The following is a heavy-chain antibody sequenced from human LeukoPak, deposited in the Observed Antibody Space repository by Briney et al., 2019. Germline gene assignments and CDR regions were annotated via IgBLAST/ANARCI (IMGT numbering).Heavy chain of an antibody. CDR2: IYYSGST. J-gene: IGHJ4*02. D-gene: IGHD6-19*01. CDR1: GGSISSSSYY. Sequence: PSETLSLTCTVSGGSISSSSYYWGWIRQPPGKGLEWIGSIYYSGSTYYNPSLKSRVTISVDTSKNQFSLKLSSVTAADTAVYYCARAPGQWLVRGYFDYWGQGTLVTVSS. CDR3: ARAPGQWLVRGYFDY. V-gene: IGHV4-39*07.